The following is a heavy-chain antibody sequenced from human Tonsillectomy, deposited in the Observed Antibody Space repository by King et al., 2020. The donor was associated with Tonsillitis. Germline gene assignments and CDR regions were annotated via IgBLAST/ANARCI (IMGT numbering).Heavy chain of an antibody. Sequence: QVQLQESGPGLVTPSETLSLTCNVPDGSIGYYYWGWIRQPAGKGLEWIGRVYASGSPYYSPSLKSRLTMSIEPSKNQFSLKLSSVTAADTAVYYCARVFRGGGGAHWDSFDGWGRGKMVTVSS. CDR2: VYASGSP. J-gene: IGHJ3*01. V-gene: IGHV4-4*07. CDR3: ARVFRGGGGAHWDSFDG. D-gene: IGHD3-16*01. CDR1: DGSIGYYY.